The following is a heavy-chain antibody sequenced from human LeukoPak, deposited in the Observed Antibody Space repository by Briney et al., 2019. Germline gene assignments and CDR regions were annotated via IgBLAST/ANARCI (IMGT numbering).Heavy chain of an antibody. CDR1: GFTFSNFR. Sequence: GGSLRLSCAASGFTFSNFRMNWVRQAPGKGLEWVASIKQDGSEEHYVDSVKGRFTIPRDNAKNSLYLQMNSLIAEDTAVYYCARGNYASFDYWGQGTLVTVSS. CDR3: ARGNYASFDY. V-gene: IGHV3-7*04. D-gene: IGHD1-7*01. CDR2: IKQDGSEE. J-gene: IGHJ4*02.